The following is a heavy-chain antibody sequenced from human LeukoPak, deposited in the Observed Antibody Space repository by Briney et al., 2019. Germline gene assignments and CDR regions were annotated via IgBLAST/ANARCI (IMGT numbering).Heavy chain of an antibody. J-gene: IGHJ4*02. CDR3: ARGKAVVTPFDY. D-gene: IGHD4-23*01. V-gene: IGHV4-59*01. Sequence: PSETLSLTCTVSGGSISSYYWSWIRQPPGKGLEWIGYIYYSRSTNYNPSLKSRVTISVDTSKNQFSLKLSSVTAADTAVYYCARGKAVVTPFDYWGQGTLVTVSS. CDR1: GGSISSYY. CDR2: IYYSRST.